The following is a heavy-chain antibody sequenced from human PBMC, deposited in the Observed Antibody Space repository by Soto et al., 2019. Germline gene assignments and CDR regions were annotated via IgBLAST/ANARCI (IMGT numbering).Heavy chain of an antibody. J-gene: IGHJ4*02. V-gene: IGHV4-59*12. CDR1: GGSISSYY. CDR3: ARAGGLGAVAVDY. CDR2: IFYSGST. Sequence: TSETLSLTCTVSGGSISSYYWSWIRQPPGKGLEWIGYIFYSGSTNYNPSLKSRVTISVDTSKNQFSLKLSSATAADTAVYYCARAGGLGAVAVDYWGQGTLVTVSS. D-gene: IGHD6-19*01.